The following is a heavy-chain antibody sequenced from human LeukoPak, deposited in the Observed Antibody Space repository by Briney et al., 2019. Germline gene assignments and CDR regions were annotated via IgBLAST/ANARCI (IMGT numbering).Heavy chain of an antibody. D-gene: IGHD2-2*01. CDR2: IYYSGST. J-gene: IGHJ4*02. Sequence: SETLSLTCTVSGGSISSSSYYWGWIRQPPGKGLEWGGSIYYSGSTYYNPSLKSRVTISVDTSKNQFSLKLSSVTAADTAVYYCARALVVPAAIPRGYFDYWGQGTLVTVSS. CDR3: ARALVVPAAIPRGYFDY. V-gene: IGHV4-39*01. CDR1: GGSISSSSYY.